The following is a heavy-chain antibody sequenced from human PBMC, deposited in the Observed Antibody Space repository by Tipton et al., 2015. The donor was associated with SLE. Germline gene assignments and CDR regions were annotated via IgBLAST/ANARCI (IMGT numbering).Heavy chain of an antibody. Sequence: TLSLTCSVSGDSISSGTYYWSWVRQPPGRGLEWIATMYHSVPTHYNPSLKSRVTVSEDTSKNQFSLKLISVTAADSAVYFCARHPGIVGATWGFLDVWGRGTLVAVSS. CDR2: MYHSVPT. J-gene: IGHJ2*01. CDR3: ARHPGIVGATWGFLDV. D-gene: IGHD1-26*01. V-gene: IGHV4-30-2*03. CDR1: GDSISSGTYY.